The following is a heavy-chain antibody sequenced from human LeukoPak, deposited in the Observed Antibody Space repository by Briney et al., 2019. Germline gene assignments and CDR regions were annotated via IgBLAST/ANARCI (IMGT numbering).Heavy chain of an antibody. CDR2: IDPIDSYT. J-gene: IGHJ4*02. D-gene: IGHD2-21*01. V-gene: IGHV5-10-1*01. CDR1: GYSFTSYW. CDR3: ARHGAPIPDFDY. Sequence: GESLKISCKGSGYSFTSYWISWVRQMPGKGLEWMGRIDPIDSYTNYSPSFQGHVTISADKSISTAYLQWSSLKASDTAMYYCARHGAPIPDFDYWGQGTLVTVSS.